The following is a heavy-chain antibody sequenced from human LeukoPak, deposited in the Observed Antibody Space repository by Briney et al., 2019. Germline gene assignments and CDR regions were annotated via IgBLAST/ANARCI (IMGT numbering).Heavy chain of an antibody. V-gene: IGHV4-4*07. J-gene: IGHJ6*03. CDR3: ARSSTTSAYYYYYYYMDV. D-gene: IGHD1-1*01. CDR2: IYTSGST. Sequence: SETLSLTCTVSGGSISSYYWSWIRQPAGKGLEWIGRIYTSGSTNYNPSLKGRVTMSVDTSKNQFSLKLSSVTAADTAVYYCARSSTTSAYYYYYYYMDVWGKGTTVTVSS. CDR1: GGSISSYY.